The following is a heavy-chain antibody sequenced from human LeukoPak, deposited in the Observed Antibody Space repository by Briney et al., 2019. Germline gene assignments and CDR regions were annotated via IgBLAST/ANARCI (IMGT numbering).Heavy chain of an antibody. D-gene: IGHD2-8*01. CDR1: GFTFSSYG. CDR3: AKDWALGYATFDY. J-gene: IGHJ4*02. CDR2: IRYDGSNK. V-gene: IGHV3-30*02. Sequence: PGGSLRLSCAASGFTFSSYGMHWVRQAPGKGLEWVAFIRYDGSNKYYADSVKGRFTISRDNSKNTLYLQMNSLRAEDTAVYYCAKDWALGYATFDYWGQGTLVTVSS.